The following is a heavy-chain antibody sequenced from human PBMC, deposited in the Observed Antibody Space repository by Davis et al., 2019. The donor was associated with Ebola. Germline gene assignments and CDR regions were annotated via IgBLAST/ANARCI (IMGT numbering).Heavy chain of an antibody. CDR3: SRFGEGAY. J-gene: IGHJ4*02. V-gene: IGHV4-61*09. D-gene: IGHD2-21*01. CDR2: IYTSGST. CDR1: GGSISTGSYY. Sequence: PSETLSLTCTISGGSISTGSYYWSWIRQPAGKGLEWLGHIYTSGSTNYNSSLKSRVTISLDTSKSQFSLKLTSVTAADAAVYFCSRFGEGAYWGQGTLVTVSS.